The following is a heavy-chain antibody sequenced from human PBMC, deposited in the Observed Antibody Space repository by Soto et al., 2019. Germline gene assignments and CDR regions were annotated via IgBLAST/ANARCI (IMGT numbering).Heavy chain of an antibody. Sequence: QPQLVQSGPDVKKPGASVNVSCKASGFTFTSYGITWVRQAPGQGLEWMGWISADVGHTNFAQKFQGRITMATDTSTTTAYMELKSVTSDDTAVYYCARVPLRGSRINWFHPWGQGTLVTVSA. J-gene: IGHJ5*02. CDR1: GFTFTSYG. D-gene: IGHD1-26*01. CDR2: ISADVGHT. V-gene: IGHV1-18*01. CDR3: ARVPLRGSRINWFHP.